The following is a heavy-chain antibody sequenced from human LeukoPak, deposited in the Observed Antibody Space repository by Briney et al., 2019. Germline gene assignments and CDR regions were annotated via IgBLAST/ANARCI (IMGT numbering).Heavy chain of an antibody. Sequence: GGSLRLSCAASGFTFSSYDMRGVRQATGRGLEGVSAIGTAGDTYYPGSVKGRFTISRENAKNSLYLQMNSLRAGDTAVYYCARAPSLYYYDSSGLDYWGQGTLVTVSS. V-gene: IGHV3-13*01. J-gene: IGHJ4*02. CDR1: GFTFSSYD. CDR2: IGTAGDT. CDR3: ARAPSLYYYDSSGLDY. D-gene: IGHD3-22*01.